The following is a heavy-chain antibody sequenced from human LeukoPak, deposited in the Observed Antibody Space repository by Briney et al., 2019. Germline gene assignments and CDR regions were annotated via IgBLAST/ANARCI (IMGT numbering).Heavy chain of an antibody. Sequence: SETLSLTCTVSGGSISSGGYYCSWIRQHPGKGLEWIGYIYYSGSTYYNPSLKSRVTISVDTSKNQFSLKLSSVTAADTAVYYCARYCTNGVCYTREDAFDIWGQGTMVTVSS. J-gene: IGHJ3*02. V-gene: IGHV4-31*03. CDR1: GGSISSGGYY. D-gene: IGHD2-8*01. CDR2: IYYSGST. CDR3: ARYCTNGVCYTREDAFDI.